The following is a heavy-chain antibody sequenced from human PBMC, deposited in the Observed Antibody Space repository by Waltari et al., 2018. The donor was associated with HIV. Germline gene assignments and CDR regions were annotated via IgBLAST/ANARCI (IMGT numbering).Heavy chain of an antibody. J-gene: IGHJ3*01. CDR2: ISSKGNEA. CDR1: GFTFNSRG. Sequence: QVHLVESGGGVVQPGRSLGLSCAASGFTFNSRGVRWVRQAPGNGLAGVAFISSKGNEAYDGQSVKGRFTISRDESTNTVYLQMNSLGADDTAIYYCAKESDAFDVWGQGTMVIVSS. CDR3: AKESDAFDV. V-gene: IGHV3-30*18.